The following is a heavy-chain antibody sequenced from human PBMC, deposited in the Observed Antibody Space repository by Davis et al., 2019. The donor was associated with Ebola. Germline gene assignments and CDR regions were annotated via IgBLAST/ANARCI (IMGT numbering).Heavy chain of an antibody. D-gene: IGHD1-26*01. V-gene: IGHV4-61*08. J-gene: IGHJ4*02. CDR1: GGSISSGGYS. Sequence: PGGSLRLSCAVSGGSISSGGYSWSWIRQPPGQGLEWIGYIYYSGSTKYNPSLKSRVTMSVDTSKNQFSLKLSSVTAADTAVYYCAREGATSLDYWGQGTLVTVSS. CDR3: AREGATSLDY. CDR2: IYYSGST.